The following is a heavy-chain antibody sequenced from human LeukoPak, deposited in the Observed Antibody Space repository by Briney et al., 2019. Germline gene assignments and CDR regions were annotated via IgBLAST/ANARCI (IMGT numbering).Heavy chain of an antibody. Sequence: GGSLRLSCAASGFTFSSYSMNWVRQAPGKGLEWVSSISSSSSYIYYADSVKGRFTISRDNAKNSLYLQMHSLRAEDTAVYYCAKASVWTMVRVVSYFDEWGQGIQVTVSS. CDR3: AKASVWTMVRVVSYFDE. CDR1: GFTFSSYS. V-gene: IGHV3-21*04. CDR2: ISSSSSYI. J-gene: IGHJ4*02. D-gene: IGHD3-10*01.